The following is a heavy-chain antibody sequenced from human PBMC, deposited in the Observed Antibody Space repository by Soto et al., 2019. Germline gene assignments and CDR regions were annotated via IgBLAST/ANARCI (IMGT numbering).Heavy chain of an antibody. D-gene: IGHD3-10*01. Sequence: QLQESGPGLVKPSQTLSLTCTVSGNSIRTSSYSWNWIRQHLGKGLERIGNIFYSGRTYYNPSLRSRVIISVDTSKNQFSLKLNSVTAADTAVYYCARDPAGSGSYSLDYWGQGTLVTVSS. CDR2: IFYSGRT. V-gene: IGHV4-31*03. J-gene: IGHJ4*02. CDR1: GNSIRTSSYS. CDR3: ARDPAGSGSYSLDY.